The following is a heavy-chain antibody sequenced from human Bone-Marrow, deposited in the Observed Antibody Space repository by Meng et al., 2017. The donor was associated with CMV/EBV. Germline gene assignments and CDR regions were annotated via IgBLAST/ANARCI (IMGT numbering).Heavy chain of an antibody. J-gene: IGHJ4*02. Sequence: GESLKISCAASGFTFSTYWMHWVRQAPGKGLVWASRISGDGSSISYVDSVKGRFTISRDNAKNTVYLQMNSLRAEDTAVYYCRGSGWDDYWGQGTLVTFSS. CDR2: ISGDGSSI. CDR1: GFTFSTYW. CDR3: RGSGWDDY. D-gene: IGHD6-19*01. V-gene: IGHV3-74*01.